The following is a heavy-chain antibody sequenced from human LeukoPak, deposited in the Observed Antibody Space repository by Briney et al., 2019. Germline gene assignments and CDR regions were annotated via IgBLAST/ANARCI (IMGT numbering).Heavy chain of an antibody. Sequence: GGSLRLSCAASGFTVSSNYMSWVRQAPGKGLEWVSVIYSGGSTYYADSVKGRFTISRDNSKNTLYLQMNSLRAEDTAVYYCARGRTGLYYFDYWGQGTLVTVSS. J-gene: IGHJ4*02. CDR3: ARGRTGLYYFDY. CDR2: IYSGGST. CDR1: GFTVSSNY. V-gene: IGHV3-66*01. D-gene: IGHD1-14*01.